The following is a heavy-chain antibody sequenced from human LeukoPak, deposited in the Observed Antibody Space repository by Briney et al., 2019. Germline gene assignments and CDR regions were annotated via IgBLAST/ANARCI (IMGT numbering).Heavy chain of an antibody. J-gene: IGHJ4*02. D-gene: IGHD6-13*01. CDR1: GGSISSGGYY. V-gene: IGHV4-31*03. CDR3: ARVQAAGTQTVDY. Sequence: SQTLSLTCTVSGGSISSGGYYWSWIRQHPGKGLEWTGYIYYSGSTYYNPSLKSRVTISVDTSKNQFSLKLSSVTAADTAVYYCARVQAAGTQTVDYWGQGTLVTVSS. CDR2: IYYSGST.